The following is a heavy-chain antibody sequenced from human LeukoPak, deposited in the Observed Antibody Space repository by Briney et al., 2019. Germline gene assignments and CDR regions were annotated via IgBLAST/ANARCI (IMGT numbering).Heavy chain of an antibody. Sequence: SETLSLTCTVSGGSVSSSSYYWGWIRQPPGKRLEWIGYIYYSGSTNYNPSLKSRVTISVDTSKKQFSLKLNSVTAADTAVYYCARVREVGTTRWFDPWGQGTLVTVSS. V-gene: IGHV4-61*01. CDR3: ARVREVGTTRWFDP. J-gene: IGHJ5*02. CDR2: IYYSGST. CDR1: GGSVSSSSYY. D-gene: IGHD1-26*01.